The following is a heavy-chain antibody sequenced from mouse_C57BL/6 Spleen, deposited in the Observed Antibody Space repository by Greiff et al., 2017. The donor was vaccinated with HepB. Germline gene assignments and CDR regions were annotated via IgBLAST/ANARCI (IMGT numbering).Heavy chain of an antibody. Sequence: EVQLVESEGGLVQPGSSMKLSCTASGFTFSDYYMALVRQVPEKGLEWVANINYDGSSTYYLDSLKSRFIISRDNAKNILYLQMSSLKSEDTATYYCAREGITTDYFDYWGQGTTLTVSS. CDR2: INYDGSST. D-gene: IGHD1-1*01. J-gene: IGHJ2*01. CDR1: GFTFSDYY. CDR3: AREGITTDYFDY. V-gene: IGHV5-16*01.